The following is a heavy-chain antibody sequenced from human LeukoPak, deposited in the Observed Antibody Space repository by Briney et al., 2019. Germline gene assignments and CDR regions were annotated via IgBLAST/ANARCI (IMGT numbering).Heavy chain of an antibody. D-gene: IGHD4-17*01. J-gene: IGHJ4*02. CDR3: AKDRFLATVTDY. CDR1: GYG. CDR2: ISKK. Sequence: GGSLRLSCAASGYGMHWVRQAPGTGLEGVAGISKKYYADSVKGRFTISRDSAKNTLYLQMNSLRAEDTAVYYCAKDRFLATVTDYWGQGTLVTVSS. V-gene: IGHV3-30*18.